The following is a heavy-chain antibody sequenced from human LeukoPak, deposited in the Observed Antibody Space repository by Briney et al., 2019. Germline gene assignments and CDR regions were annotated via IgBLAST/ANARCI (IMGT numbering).Heavy chain of an antibody. CDR3: ARDFRHEIFGGVIA. V-gene: IGHV4-4*07. D-gene: IGHD3-16*02. CDR1: GGSISSYY. CDR2: IYTSGST. J-gene: IGHJ5*02. Sequence: SETLSLTCTVSGGSISSYYWGWIRQPAGKGLEWIGRIYTSGSTNYNPSLKSRVTMSVDTSKNQFSLKLSSVTAADTAVYYCARDFRHEIFGGVIAWGQGTLVTVSS.